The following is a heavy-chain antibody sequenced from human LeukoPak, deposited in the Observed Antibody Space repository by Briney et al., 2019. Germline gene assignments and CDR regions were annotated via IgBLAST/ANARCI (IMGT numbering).Heavy chain of an antibody. V-gene: IGHV3-23*01. CDR1: GFTFSSYL. D-gene: IGHD2-15*01. J-gene: IGHJ4*02. Sequence: GGSLRLSCAASGFTFSSYLMTWVRQAPGKGLEWVSVIVGSGGSTDYADSVKGRFTISRNNSKNTLYLQMNSLRADDTAVYYCARYCRGVSCYSGLNYWGQGTLVTVSS. CDR3: ARYCRGVSCYSGLNY. CDR2: IVGSGGST.